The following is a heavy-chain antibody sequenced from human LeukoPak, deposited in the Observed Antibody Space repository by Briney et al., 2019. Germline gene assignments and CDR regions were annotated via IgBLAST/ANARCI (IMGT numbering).Heavy chain of an antibody. Sequence: GGSLRLSCAASGFTFSSYAMSWVRQAPGKGLELVSAISGSGGSTNYADSVKGRFTISRDNSKNTLYLQMNSLRAEDTAEYYCAKGDFWSGYLYYFDYWGQGTLVTVSS. CDR3: AKGDFWSGYLYYFDY. CDR1: GFTFSSYA. V-gene: IGHV3-23*01. J-gene: IGHJ4*02. D-gene: IGHD3-3*01. CDR2: ISGSGGST.